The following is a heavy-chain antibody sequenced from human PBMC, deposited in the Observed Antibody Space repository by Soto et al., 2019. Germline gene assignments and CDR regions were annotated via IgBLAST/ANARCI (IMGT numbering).Heavy chain of an antibody. CDR3: AKDYSGYDLSDY. CDR1: GFNFSSYA. CDR2: ISGSGGST. Sequence: GGFLRLSYAASGFNFSSYAMSWVRQAPGKGLEWVSAISGSGGSTYYADSVKGRFTISRDNSKNTLYLQMNSLRAEDTAVYYCAKDYSGYDLSDYWGQGTLVTVSS. J-gene: IGHJ4*02. V-gene: IGHV3-23*01. D-gene: IGHD5-12*01.